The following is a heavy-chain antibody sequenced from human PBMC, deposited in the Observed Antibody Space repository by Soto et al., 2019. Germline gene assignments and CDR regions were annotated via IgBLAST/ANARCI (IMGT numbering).Heavy chain of an antibody. D-gene: IGHD3-22*01. CDR2: ISPDGKNT. J-gene: IGHJ4*02. CDR3: VRGASSGYYRIDY. V-gene: IGHV3-74*01. Sequence: PGGSLRLSCAASGFTFSSYWMHWVRQVPGKGLVWVSRISPDGKNTNYADSVKGRFTISRDNAKNTVFLQVNSLRVEDMAVYYCVRGASSGYYRIDYWGQGALVTVSS. CDR1: GFTFSSYW.